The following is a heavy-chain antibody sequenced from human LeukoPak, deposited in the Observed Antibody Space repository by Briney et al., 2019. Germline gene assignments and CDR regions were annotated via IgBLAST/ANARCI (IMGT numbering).Heavy chain of an antibody. CDR1: GGSISSSNW. J-gene: IGHJ6*03. D-gene: IGHD6-13*01. V-gene: IGHV4-4*02. CDR2: IYHSGST. CDR3: ARAPGTRGYYYYYYYMDV. Sequence: SETLSLTCAVSGGSISSSNWWSWVRQPPGKGLEWIGEIYHSGSTNYNPSPKSRVTISVDKSKNQFSLKLSSVTAADTAVYYCARAPGTRGYYYYYYYMDVWGKGTTVTVSS.